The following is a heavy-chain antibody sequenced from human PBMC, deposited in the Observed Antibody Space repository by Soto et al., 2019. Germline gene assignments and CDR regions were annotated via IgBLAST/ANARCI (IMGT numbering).Heavy chain of an antibody. CDR1: GFTFSSYA. CDR3: AKANVSRVLRFLEWLASFDY. Sequence: EVQLLESGGGLVQPGGSLRLSCAASGFTFSSYAMSWVRQAPGKGLEWVSAISGSGGSTYYADSVKGRFTISRDNSKNTLYLQMNSLRAEDTAVYYFAKANVSRVLRFLEWLASFDYLGQGTLVTVSS. CDR2: ISGSGGST. J-gene: IGHJ4*02. D-gene: IGHD3-3*01. V-gene: IGHV3-23*01.